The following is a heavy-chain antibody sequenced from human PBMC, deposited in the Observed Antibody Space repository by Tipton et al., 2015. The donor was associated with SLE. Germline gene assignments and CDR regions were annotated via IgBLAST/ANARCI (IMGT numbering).Heavy chain of an antibody. CDR1: GFPFSSYE. J-gene: IGHJ4*02. Sequence: GSLRLSCAASGFPFSSYEMNWVRQAPGKGLAWGSYISRSGSTIYYADSVKGRFTISRDNAKNSLYLQINSLRAEDTAVYYCARTLSYGLGSPDYWGQGPLVTVSS. CDR3: ARTLSYGLGSPDY. CDR2: ISRSGSTI. D-gene: IGHD3-10*01. V-gene: IGHV3-48*03.